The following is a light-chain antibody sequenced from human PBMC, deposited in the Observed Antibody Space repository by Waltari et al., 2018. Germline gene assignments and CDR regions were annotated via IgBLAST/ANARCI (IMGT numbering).Light chain of an antibody. J-gene: IGLJ2*01. CDR1: GANIANNY. CDR2: EDN. CDR3: QSYDHNNVL. V-gene: IGLV6-57*02. Sequence: NFMLTQPHSVSESLGKTVHISCTGSGANIANNYVQWYQQRPGSAPTTVIYEDNRRPSGVPDRFSGSIDSSSSSASLTISGLKTEDEADYYCQSYDHNNVLFGGGTKLTVL.